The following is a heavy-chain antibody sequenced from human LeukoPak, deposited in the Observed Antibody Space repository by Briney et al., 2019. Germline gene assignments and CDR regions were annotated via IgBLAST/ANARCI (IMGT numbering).Heavy chain of an antibody. V-gene: IGHV3-15*01. CDR1: GSTFPNAW. J-gene: IGHJ3*01. Sequence: GGPLRLSCAASGSTFPNAWMNWVRQAPGKGLEWVGRIKSKSDGETTDYAAPVKGRFTISRDDPKITLYLQMNSLKTEDTAVYYCAHGLWHYDAFDVWGQGTMVTVSS. D-gene: IGHD3-10*01. CDR2: IKSKSDGETT. CDR3: AHGLWHYDAFDV.